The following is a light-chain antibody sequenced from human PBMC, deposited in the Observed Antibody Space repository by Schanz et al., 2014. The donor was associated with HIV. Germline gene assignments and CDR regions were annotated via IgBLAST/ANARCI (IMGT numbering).Light chain of an antibody. CDR2: DVT. CDR1: SRDVGGYNY. CDR3: SSYTSSSNVV. V-gene: IGLV2-14*03. J-gene: IGLJ2*01. Sequence: QSAPTQPASVSGSPGQSITIPCTGTSRDVGGYNYISWYQQLPDKPPQLVIYDVTNRPSGVSNRFSGSKSGNTASLTISGLQAEDEADYYCSSYTSSSNVVFGGGTKLTVL.